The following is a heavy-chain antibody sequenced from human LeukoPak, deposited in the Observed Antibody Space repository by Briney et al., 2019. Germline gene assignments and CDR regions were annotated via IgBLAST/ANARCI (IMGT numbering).Heavy chain of an antibody. V-gene: IGHV3-20*04. CDR3: ARARLEQWLAPFDY. D-gene: IGHD6-19*01. CDR1: GFTFDGYG. Sequence: TGGSLRLSCAASGFTFDGYGMSWVRQAPGKGLEWVSAINWNGGSTGYADSVKGRFTISRDNAKNSLYLQMNSLRAEDTALYYCARARLEQWLAPFDYWGQGTLVTVSS. J-gene: IGHJ4*02. CDR2: INWNGGST.